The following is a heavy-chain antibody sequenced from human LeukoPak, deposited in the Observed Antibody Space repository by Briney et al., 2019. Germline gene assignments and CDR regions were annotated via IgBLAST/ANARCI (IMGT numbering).Heavy chain of an antibody. Sequence: SETLSLTCTVSGGSISSFHWSWIRQPAGKGLGWIGRIYTSGSTNYNPSLKSRVTMSVDTSKNQFSLKLSSVSAADTAVYYCARDVVAAAGTWDYWGQGTLVTVSS. J-gene: IGHJ4*02. CDR3: ARDVVAAAGTWDY. CDR2: IYTSGST. CDR1: GGSISSFH. V-gene: IGHV4-4*07. D-gene: IGHD6-13*01.